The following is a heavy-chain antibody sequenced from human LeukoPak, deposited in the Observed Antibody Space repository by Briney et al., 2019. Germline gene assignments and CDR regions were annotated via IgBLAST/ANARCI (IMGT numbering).Heavy chain of an antibody. J-gene: IGHJ5*02. CDR2: INHSGST. V-gene: IGHV4-34*01. D-gene: IGHD3-3*01. Sequence: SETLSLTCAVYGGSFSGYYWSWIRQPPGKGLEWIGEINHSGSTNYNPSLKSRVTISVDTSKNQFSLKLSSVTAADTAVYYCARRGTYYDFWSGYYMPPNWFDPWGQGTLVTVSS. CDR1: GGSFSGYY. CDR3: ARRGTYYDFWSGYYMPPNWFDP.